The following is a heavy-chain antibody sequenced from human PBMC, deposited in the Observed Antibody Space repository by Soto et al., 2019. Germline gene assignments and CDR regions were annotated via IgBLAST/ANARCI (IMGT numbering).Heavy chain of an antibody. V-gene: IGHV1-69*13. D-gene: IGHD3-22*01. J-gene: IGHJ4*02. Sequence: GASVKVSCKASGGTFSSYAISWVRQAPGQGLEWMGGIIPIFGTANYAQKFRGRVTITADESTSTAYMELSSLRSEDTAVYYCARLGDSSGYGFFDYWGQGTLVTVSS. CDR2: IIPIFGTA. CDR3: ARLGDSSGYGFFDY. CDR1: GGTFSSYA.